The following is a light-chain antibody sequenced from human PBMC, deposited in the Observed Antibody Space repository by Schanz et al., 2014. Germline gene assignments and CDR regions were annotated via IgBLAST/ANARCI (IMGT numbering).Light chain of an antibody. V-gene: IGKV3-15*01. CDR1: QSVSSN. J-gene: IGKJ1*01. CDR2: GAS. CDR3: QQYYTTAWA. Sequence: EIVMTQSPATLSVSPGERATLSCRARQSVSSNLAWYQQKPGQAPRLLIYGASTRATGIPARFSGSGSGTEFTLTISSLQSEDVALYYCQQYYTTAWAFGQGTKVEIK.